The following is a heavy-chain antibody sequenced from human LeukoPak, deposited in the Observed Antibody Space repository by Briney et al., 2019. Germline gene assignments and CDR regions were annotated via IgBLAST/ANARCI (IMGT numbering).Heavy chain of an antibody. D-gene: IGHD2/OR15-2a*01. J-gene: IGHJ4*02. CDR1: GFSFSGHW. CDR2: ISPTGSTT. Sequence: GGSLRLSCTASGFSFSGHWMHWARQLPGKGLVWVSRISPTGSTTSYADSVKGRFTVSRDNAKNTLYLQVNSLRAEDTAVYYCARGPTRANSTDYWGQGALVTVSS. V-gene: IGHV3-74*01. CDR3: ARGPTRANSTDY.